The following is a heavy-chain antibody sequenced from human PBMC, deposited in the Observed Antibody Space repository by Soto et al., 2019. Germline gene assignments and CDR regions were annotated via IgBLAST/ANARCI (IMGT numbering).Heavy chain of an antibody. CDR2: FYYTGGT. V-gene: IGHV4-39*01. CDR1: GASISSSRSY. CDR3: ASPRQGNYDFLSGYYDLDY. Sequence: SETLSLTCTVSGASISSSRSYWGWVRQPPGKGLEWIVSFYYTGGTYSTYYNPSLKSRVTISVDTSKSQFSLLLRSVTAADTAVYYCASPRQGNYDFLSGYYDLDYWGQGTLVTVSS. D-gene: IGHD3-3*01. J-gene: IGHJ4*02.